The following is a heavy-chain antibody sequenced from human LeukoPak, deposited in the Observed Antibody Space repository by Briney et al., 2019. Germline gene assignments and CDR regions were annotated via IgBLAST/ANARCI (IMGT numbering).Heavy chain of an antibody. CDR3: ARLALQEVGATQTYYLVY. Sequence: PSETLSLTCTVSGGSISNYYWSWIRQHAGKGLEWIGYIYSSGSTNYNPSLKSRVTISVDTSKIQFSLKLSSVTAADTAVYYCARLALQEVGATQTYYLVYWGQGTLVTVSS. V-gene: IGHV4-59*01. J-gene: IGHJ4*02. CDR1: GGSISNYY. CDR2: IYSSGST. D-gene: IGHD1-26*01.